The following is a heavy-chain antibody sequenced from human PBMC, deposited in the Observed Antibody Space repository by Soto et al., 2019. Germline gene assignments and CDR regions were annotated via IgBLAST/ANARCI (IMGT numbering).Heavy chain of an antibody. J-gene: IGHJ4*02. CDR2: IWYDGSNK. CDR3: ARDLRFGESIGGY. D-gene: IGHD3-10*01. V-gene: IGHV3-33*01. Sequence: PGWSLRLSCAASGFTFSSYGMHWVRQAPGKGLEWVAVIWYDGSNKYYADSVKGRFTISRDNSKNTLYLQMNSLRAEDTAVYYCARDLRFGESIGGYWGQGTLVTVSS. CDR1: GFTFSSYG.